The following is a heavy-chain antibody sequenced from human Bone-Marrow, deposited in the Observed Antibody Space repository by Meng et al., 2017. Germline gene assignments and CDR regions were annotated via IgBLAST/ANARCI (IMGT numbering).Heavy chain of an antibody. CDR3: ARDYYDSPGPFDY. CDR2: VWYDGSNK. CDR1: GFTFNNYG. J-gene: IGHJ4*02. V-gene: IGHV3-33*01. D-gene: IGHD3-22*01. Sequence: QVELVESGGGVVQPGRSLSLSCAASGFTFNNYGMHWVRQAPGKGLEWVAVVWYDGSNKYYADSVKGRFTISRDNSKNTLYLQMNSLRAEDTAIYYCARDYYDSPGPFDYWGQGTLVTVSS.